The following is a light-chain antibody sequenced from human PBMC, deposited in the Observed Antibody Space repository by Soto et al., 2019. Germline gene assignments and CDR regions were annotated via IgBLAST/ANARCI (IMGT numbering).Light chain of an antibody. CDR3: DSYTSSSTYV. V-gene: IGLV2-14*01. CDR2: GVS. CDR1: SSDIGGYNY. Sequence: QSALTQPASVSGSPGQSITISCIGTSSDIGGYNYVSWYQQHPGKAPKLIIYGVSKRPSGVSDRFSGSKSGNTASLTISGLQAEDEADYYCDSYTSSSTYVFGTWTKLTVL. J-gene: IGLJ1*01.